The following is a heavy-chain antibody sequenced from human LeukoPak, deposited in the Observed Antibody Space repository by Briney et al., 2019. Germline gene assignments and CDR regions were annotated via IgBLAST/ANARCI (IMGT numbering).Heavy chain of an antibody. D-gene: IGHD2-2*01. Sequence: GESLKISCKGSGNSFTRYWIGWVRQMPGKGLEWMGIIYPGDSDTRYSPSFQGRVTISADKSISTVYLQWSSLQASDTAMYYCARGYCSSTSCLPVFDYWGQGTLVTVSS. V-gene: IGHV5-51*01. J-gene: IGHJ4*02. CDR2: IYPGDSDT. CDR1: GNSFTRYW. CDR3: ARGYCSSTSCLPVFDY.